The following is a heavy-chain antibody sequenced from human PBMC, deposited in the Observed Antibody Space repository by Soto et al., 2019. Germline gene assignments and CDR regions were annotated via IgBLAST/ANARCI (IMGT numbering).Heavy chain of an antibody. J-gene: IGHJ4*02. CDR1: GFTFSSYA. CDR2: ISYDGSNT. Sequence: QVQLVESGGGVVQPGRSLRLSCAASGFTFSSYAMHWVRQAPGKGVGWVAVISYDGSNTYYADSVMSQFTISRDNSKNTLYLQMNSLRAEDTAVYYCARDRVQGLALDYWGQGTLVTVSS. V-gene: IGHV3-30-3*01. D-gene: IGHD6-19*01. CDR3: ARDRVQGLALDY.